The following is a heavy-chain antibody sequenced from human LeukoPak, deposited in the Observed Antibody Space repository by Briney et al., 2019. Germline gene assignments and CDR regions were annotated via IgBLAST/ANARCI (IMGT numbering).Heavy chain of an antibody. CDR2: VYTSGST. Sequence: SDTLSLTCTVSGVSISSYYWSWIRQPAGKGLEWIGRVYTSGSTNYNPSLKSRVTISVDTSKNQFSLKLSSVTAADTAVYYCAREVAAAGNWFDPWGQGTLVTVSS. J-gene: IGHJ5*02. D-gene: IGHD6-13*01. CDR1: GVSISSYY. CDR3: AREVAAAGNWFDP. V-gene: IGHV4-4*07.